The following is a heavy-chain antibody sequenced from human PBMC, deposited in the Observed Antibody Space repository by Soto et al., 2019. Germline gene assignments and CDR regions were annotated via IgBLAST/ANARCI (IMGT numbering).Heavy chain of an antibody. D-gene: IGHD1-26*01. CDR2: IVPMLGTP. Sequence: QVQLVQSGAEVKEPGSSVRVSCKASGGTFDNFIMNWVRQTPGQGLEWMGGIVPMLGTPTYAEKFKGRVTISATGSTSTMYMEVTSLRSEDTTIYYCARNGTYSSSLSQYSVMDVWGQGTTVTVSS. CDR3: ARNGTYSSSLSQYSVMDV. V-gene: IGHV1-69*01. J-gene: IGHJ6*02. CDR1: GGTFDNFI.